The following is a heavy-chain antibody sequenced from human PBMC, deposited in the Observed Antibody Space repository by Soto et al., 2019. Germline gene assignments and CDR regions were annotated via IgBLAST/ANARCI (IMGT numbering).Heavy chain of an antibody. Sequence: SETLSLTCAVYGGSFSGYYWSWIRQPPGKGLEWIGEINHSGSTNYNPSLKSRVTISVDTSKNQFSLKLSSVTAADTAVYYCASSGYCSSTSCYSYYYYGMDVWGQGTTVTVSS. CDR3: ASSGYCSSTSCYSYYYYGMDV. J-gene: IGHJ6*02. CDR2: INHSGST. D-gene: IGHD2-2*02. CDR1: GGSFSGYY. V-gene: IGHV4-34*01.